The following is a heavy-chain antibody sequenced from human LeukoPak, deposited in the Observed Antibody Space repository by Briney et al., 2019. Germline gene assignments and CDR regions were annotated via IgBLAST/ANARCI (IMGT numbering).Heavy chain of an antibody. CDR1: GGTFSSYA. CDR2: IIPIFGTA. Sequence: SSVKVSCKASGGTFSSYAISWVRQAPGQGLEWMGGIIPIFGTANYAQKFQGRVTITADESTSTAYMELSSLRSEDTAVYYCARDHRDGGSWRDYYYYYYMDVWGKGTTVTVSS. CDR3: ARDHRDGGSWRDYYYYYYMDV. J-gene: IGHJ6*03. D-gene: IGHD3-16*01. V-gene: IGHV1-69*01.